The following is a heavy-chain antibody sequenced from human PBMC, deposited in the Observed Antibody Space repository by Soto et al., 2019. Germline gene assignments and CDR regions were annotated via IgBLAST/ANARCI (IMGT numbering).Heavy chain of an antibody. J-gene: IGHJ2*01. CDR3: ARVRDGHTPHWDVDL. V-gene: IGHV1-18*01. CDR2: ISAYSGNT. CDR1: GYTFTSYG. Sequence: QVQLVQSGAEVKKPGASVKVSCKASGYTFTSYGISWVRQAPGQGLEWMGWISAYSGNTNYAQKFQGRVTMTPDTSTNTAYRELRSLRSDDTAVYYCARVRDGHTPHWDVDLWGRGTLVTVSS.